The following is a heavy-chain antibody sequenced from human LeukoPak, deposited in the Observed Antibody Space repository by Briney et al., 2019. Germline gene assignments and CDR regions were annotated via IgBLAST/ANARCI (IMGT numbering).Heavy chain of an antibody. Sequence: SETLSLTCAVSGGSIRNDYWSWIRQPPGKGLEWIAYINYSGSTNYNPSLESRVTISVDTSKNLFSLKFTSVTAADTAVYHCARHRPGERRFDPWGQGTLVTVSS. D-gene: IGHD3-16*01. CDR3: ARHRPGERRFDP. CDR2: INYSGST. J-gene: IGHJ5*02. CDR1: GGSIRNDY. V-gene: IGHV4-59*08.